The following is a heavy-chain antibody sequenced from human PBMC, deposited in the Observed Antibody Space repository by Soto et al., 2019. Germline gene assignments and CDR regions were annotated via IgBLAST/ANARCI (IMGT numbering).Heavy chain of an antibody. D-gene: IGHD1-1*01. CDR3: AREPATAKTEGVDF. J-gene: IGHJ4*02. CDR2: INPNSGGT. Sequence: ASVKVSCKASGYTFSDYYIHWVRQAPGQGLEWMGWINPNSGGTKYAPKFQGGVTMTGDTSITTAYMELSRLRSGDTAVYYCAREPATAKTEGVDFWGQGTLVTVSS. V-gene: IGHV1-2*02. CDR1: GYTFSDYY.